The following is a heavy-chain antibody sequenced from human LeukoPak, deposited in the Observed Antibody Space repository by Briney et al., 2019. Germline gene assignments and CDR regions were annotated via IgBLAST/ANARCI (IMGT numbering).Heavy chain of an antibody. D-gene: IGHD3-10*01. Sequence: SETLSLTCAVYGGSFSGYYWSWIRQPPGKGLEWIGEINHSGSTNYNPSLKSRVTISVDTSKNQFSLKLSSVTAADTAMYYCASNRYYYGSGSYGVPNWFDPWGQGTLVTVSS. CDR3: ASNRYYYGSGSYGVPNWFDP. V-gene: IGHV4-34*01. J-gene: IGHJ5*02. CDR2: INHSGST. CDR1: GGSFSGYY.